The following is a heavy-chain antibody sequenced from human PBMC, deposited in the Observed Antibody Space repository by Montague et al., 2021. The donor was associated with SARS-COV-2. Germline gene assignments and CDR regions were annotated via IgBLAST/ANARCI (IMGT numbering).Heavy chain of an antibody. CDR3: ARGHLSVSMIVIVLTSASYYFDY. CDR2: IKQSGST. Sequence: SETLSLTCAVYGGSFGDDHWSWIRQPPGKGLEWIGDIKQSGSTXXXPSXXXRGTISVDTSKNQFSLKLTSVTAADTAVYFCARGHLSVSMIVIVLTSASYYFDYWGQGAQVTVSS. J-gene: IGHJ4*02. CDR1: GGSFGDDH. V-gene: IGHV4-34*01. D-gene: IGHD3-22*01.